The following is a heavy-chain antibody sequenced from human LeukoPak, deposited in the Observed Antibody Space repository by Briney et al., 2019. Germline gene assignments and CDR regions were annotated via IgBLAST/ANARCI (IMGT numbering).Heavy chain of an antibody. CDR3: AKTRWFGNYYFDY. J-gene: IGHJ4*02. D-gene: IGHD3-10*01. V-gene: IGHV3-48*01. CDR1: GFTFSSYS. CDR2: ISSSSSTI. Sequence: GGSLRLSCAASGFTFSSYSMNWVRQAPGKGLEWVSYISSSSSTIYYADSVKGRFTISRDNSKNTLYLQMNSLRAEDTAVYYCAKTRWFGNYYFDYWGQGTLVTVSS.